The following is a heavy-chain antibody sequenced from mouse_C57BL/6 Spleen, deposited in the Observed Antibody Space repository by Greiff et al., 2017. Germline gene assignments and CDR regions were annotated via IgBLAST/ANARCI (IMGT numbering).Heavy chain of an antibody. V-gene: IGHV1-42*01. CDR1: GYSFTGYY. Sequence: VQLQQPGPELVKPGASVKISCKASGYSFTGYYMNWVKQSPEKSLEWIGEINPSTGGTTYNQKFKAKATLTVDKSSSTAYMQLKSLTSEDSAVYFCARSYGNYAFAYWGQGTLVTVSA. CDR2: INPSTGGT. D-gene: IGHD2-1*01. J-gene: IGHJ3*01. CDR3: ARSYGNYAFAY.